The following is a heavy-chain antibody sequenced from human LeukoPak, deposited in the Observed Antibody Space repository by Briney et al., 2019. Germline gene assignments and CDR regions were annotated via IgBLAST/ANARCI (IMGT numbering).Heavy chain of an antibody. V-gene: IGHV4-4*07. CDR2: IYTSGST. D-gene: IGHD3-10*01. J-gene: IGHJ4*02. Sequence: SETLSLTCAVYGGSFSGYYWSWIRQPAGKGLEWIGRIYTSGSTNYNPSLKSRVTMSVDTSKNQFSLKLSSVTAADTAVYYCAREGSYFGSGSPPLEYWSRGTQVTVSS. CDR1: GGSFSGYY. CDR3: AREGSYFGSGSPPLEY.